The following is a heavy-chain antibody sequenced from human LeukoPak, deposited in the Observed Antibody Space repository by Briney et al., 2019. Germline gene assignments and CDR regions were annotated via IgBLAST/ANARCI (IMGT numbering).Heavy chain of an antibody. CDR1: GLSFSRYW. D-gene: IGHD2-2*01. Sequence: GGSLRLSCAASGLSFSRYWMSWVRQAPGKGLEWVANINQDGSEKYYVDSVKGRLTTSRDNAKNSLYMQMNSLRAEDTAVYCCGLYSSSQTAMDVWGQGTAVTVSS. CDR2: INQDGSEK. J-gene: IGHJ6*02. CDR3: GLYSSSQTAMDV. V-gene: IGHV3-7*01.